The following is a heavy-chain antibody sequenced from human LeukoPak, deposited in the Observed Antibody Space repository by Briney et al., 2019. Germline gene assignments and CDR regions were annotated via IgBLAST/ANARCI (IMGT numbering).Heavy chain of an antibody. Sequence: SVKVSCKASGGTFSSYAISWVRQAPGQGLEWMGGIIPIFGTANYAQKFQGRVTITADKSTSTAYMELSSLRSEDTAVYYCARSGYFTYYFDYWGQGTLVTVSS. D-gene: IGHD3-3*01. CDR1: GGTFSSYA. J-gene: IGHJ4*02. CDR2: IIPIFGTA. V-gene: IGHV1-69*06. CDR3: ARSGYFTYYFDY.